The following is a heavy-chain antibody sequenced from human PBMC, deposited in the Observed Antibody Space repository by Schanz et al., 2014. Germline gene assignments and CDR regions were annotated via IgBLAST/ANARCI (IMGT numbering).Heavy chain of an antibody. D-gene: IGHD6-13*01. Sequence: EVHLLESGGGLVQPGGSLRLSCAASGFSFGTYAMSWVRQAPGKGLLWVSSISGTGGDDTYYADSVKGRFTISRDNSKNTLFLQMNSLRAEDTAVYYCATASSPVREAGAGSSFHLWGQGTLVTVSP. V-gene: IGHV3-23*01. CDR1: GFSFGTYA. J-gene: IGHJ5*02. CDR2: ISGTGGDDT. CDR3: ATASSPVREAGAGSSFHL.